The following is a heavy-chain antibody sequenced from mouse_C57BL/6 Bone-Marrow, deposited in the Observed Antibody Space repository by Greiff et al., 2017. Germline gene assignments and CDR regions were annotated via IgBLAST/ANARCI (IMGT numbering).Heavy chain of an antibody. CDR3: ARHGYSWYFDV. J-gene: IGHJ1*03. CDR2: ISNLAYSI. Sequence: EVKLVESGGGLVQPGGSLKLSCAASGFTFSDYGMAWVRQAPRKGPEWVAFISNLAYSIYYADTVTGRFTISRENAKNTLYLKMSSLRSEDTAMYYCARHGYSWYFDVWGTGTTVTVSS. CDR1: GFTFSDYG. V-gene: IGHV5-15*01.